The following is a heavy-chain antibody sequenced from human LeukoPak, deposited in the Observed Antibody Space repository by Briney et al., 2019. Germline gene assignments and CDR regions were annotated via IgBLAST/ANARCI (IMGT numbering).Heavy chain of an antibody. CDR3: ARGLYSSGWYLNPTWNDY. V-gene: IGHV1-8*01. CDR2: MNPNSGNT. CDR1: GYTFTSYD. Sequence: ASVKVSCKASGYTFTSYDINWVRQATGQGLEWMGWMNPNSGNTGYAQKFQGRVTMTRNTSISAAYMELSSLRSEDTAVYYCARGLYSSGWYLNPTWNDYWGQGTLVTVSS. J-gene: IGHJ4*02. D-gene: IGHD6-19*01.